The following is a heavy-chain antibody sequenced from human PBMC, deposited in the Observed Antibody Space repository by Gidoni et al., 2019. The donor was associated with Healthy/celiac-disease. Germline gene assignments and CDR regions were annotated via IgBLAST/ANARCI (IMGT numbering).Heavy chain of an antibody. V-gene: IGHV1-18*01. CDR3: ARASLGDIVATTTFFDY. Sequence: QVQLVQSGAEVKKPGASVKVSCKASGYTFTSYGISWVRQAPGQGLEWMGWISAYNGNTNYAQKLQGRVTMTTDTSTSTAYMELRSLRSDDTAVYYCARASLGDIVATTTFFDYWGQGTLVTVSS. CDR2: ISAYNGNT. J-gene: IGHJ4*02. D-gene: IGHD5-12*01. CDR1: GYTFTSYG.